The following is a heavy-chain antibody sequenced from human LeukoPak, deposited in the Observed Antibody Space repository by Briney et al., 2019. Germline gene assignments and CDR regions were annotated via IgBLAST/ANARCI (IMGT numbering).Heavy chain of an antibody. D-gene: IGHD3-22*01. CDR2: LSAYNGNT. CDR3: ARGATYYYDSSGYYFDY. J-gene: IGHJ4*02. CDR1: AYTFTSYG. V-gene: IGHV1-18*01. Sequence: ASVKVSCKASAYTFTSYGISWVRQAPGQGLEWMGWLSAYNGNTNYAQKLQGRVTMTTDTSTSTAYMELRSLRSDDTAVYYCARGATYYYDSSGYYFDYWGQGTLVSVSS.